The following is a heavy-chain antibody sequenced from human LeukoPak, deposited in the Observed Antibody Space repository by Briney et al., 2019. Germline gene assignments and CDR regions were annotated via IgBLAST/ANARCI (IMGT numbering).Heavy chain of an antibody. Sequence: GGSLRLSCAASGFTFSRFWMNWVRQAPGRGLEWVANIDQSGGRNNYVDSVKGRFTISRDNAKNTLYLQMNSLRAEDTAVYYCASQGDYAYGDYNWGQGTLVTVSS. CDR2: IDQSGGRN. D-gene: IGHD4-17*01. CDR3: ASQGDYAYGDYN. J-gene: IGHJ4*02. CDR1: GFTFSRFW. V-gene: IGHV3-7*02.